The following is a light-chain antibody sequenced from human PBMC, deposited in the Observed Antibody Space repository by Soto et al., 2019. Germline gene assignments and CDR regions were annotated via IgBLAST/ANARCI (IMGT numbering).Light chain of an antibody. CDR3: QSYDSRLSAYV. Sequence: QSVLTQPPSVSGSPGQSGTISCTWSNSNIGAGYDVHWYLQLPGTAPKLLVYTNNNRPSGVPDRFSGSKSGTSASLAITGLQAEDEADYYCQSYDSRLSAYVFGTGTKVTVL. CDR2: TNN. V-gene: IGLV1-40*01. CDR1: NSNIGAGYD. J-gene: IGLJ1*01.